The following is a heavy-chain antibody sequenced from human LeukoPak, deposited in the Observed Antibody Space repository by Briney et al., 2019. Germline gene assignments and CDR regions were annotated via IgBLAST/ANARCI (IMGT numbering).Heavy chain of an antibody. CDR1: GHTLTELS. Sequence: GASVKVSCKVSGHTLTELSMHWVRQAPGKGLEWMGGFDPEDGETIYAQKFQGRVTMTEDTSTDTAYMELSSLRSEDTAVYYCATDFGEAMVRGVITPGAFDYWGQGTLVTVSS. D-gene: IGHD3-10*01. J-gene: IGHJ4*02. CDR3: ATDFGEAMVRGVITPGAFDY. CDR2: FDPEDGET. V-gene: IGHV1-24*01.